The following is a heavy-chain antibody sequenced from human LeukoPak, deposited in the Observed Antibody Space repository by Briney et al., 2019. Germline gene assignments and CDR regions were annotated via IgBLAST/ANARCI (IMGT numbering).Heavy chain of an antibody. CDR2: IYDSGST. D-gene: IGHD3-10*01. J-gene: IGHJ2*01. CDR3: ASYGSGWYFDL. CDR1: GGSISSGGNY. Sequence: PSQTLSLTCTVSGGSISSGGNYWSWIRQRPGKGLEWIGYIYDSGSTYYKPSLRSRVTISGDTSKNQFSLKVTSVSDADTAVYYCASYGSGWYFDLWGRGTLVTVSS. V-gene: IGHV4-31*03.